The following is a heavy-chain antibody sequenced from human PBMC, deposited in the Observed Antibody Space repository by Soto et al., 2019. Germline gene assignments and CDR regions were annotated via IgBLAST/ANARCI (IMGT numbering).Heavy chain of an antibody. V-gene: IGHV4-61*01. Sequence: PSETLSLTCTVSGGSVSSGSYYWSWIRQPPGKGLEWIGYIYYSGSTNYNPSLKSRVTISVDTSKNQFSLKLSSVTAADTAVYYCARGSLQYEKQQLVPPSFDYYYGMDVWGQGTTVTVSS. D-gene: IGHD6-13*01. J-gene: IGHJ6*02. CDR3: ARGSLQYEKQQLVPPSFDYYYGMDV. CDR2: IYYSGST. CDR1: GGSVSSGSYY.